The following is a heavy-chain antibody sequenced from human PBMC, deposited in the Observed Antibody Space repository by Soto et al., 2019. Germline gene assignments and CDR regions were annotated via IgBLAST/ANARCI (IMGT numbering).Heavy chain of an antibody. J-gene: IGHJ6*03. CDR1: GFIVGSNS. CDR2: IESGGTT. V-gene: IGHV3-66*01. CDR3: XXXXXXXXXXXXYMDV. Sequence: ELKLVASGGGLVQPGGSLRISCVPSGFIVGSNSFTWVRQAPGKGLEWVANIESGGTTYYADFVKGRFTISKDNSKDXXXXXXXXXXXXXXXXXXXXXXXXXXXXXXXYMDVWGEGTTVTVSS.